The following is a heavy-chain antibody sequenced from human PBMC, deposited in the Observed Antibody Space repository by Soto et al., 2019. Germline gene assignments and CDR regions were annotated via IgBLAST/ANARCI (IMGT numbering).Heavy chain of an antibody. D-gene: IGHD1-26*01. CDR1: GGTFSSYA. CDR2: IIPIFGTA. V-gene: IGHV1-69*13. Sequence: GASVKVSCKASGGTFSSYAISWVRQAPGQGLEWMGGIIPIFGTANYAQKFQGRVTITADESTSTAYMELSSLRSEDTAVYYCARETGAAQYYFDYWGQGTLVTVSS. CDR3: ARETGAAQYYFDY. J-gene: IGHJ4*02.